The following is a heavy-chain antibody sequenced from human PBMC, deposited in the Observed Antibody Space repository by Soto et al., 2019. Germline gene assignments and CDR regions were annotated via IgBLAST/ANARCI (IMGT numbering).Heavy chain of an antibody. CDR1: GFTFSSYS. CDR2: ISSSSSYI. CDR3: ARDSDCDIVVVPAASDY. V-gene: IGHV3-21*01. Sequence: EVQLVESGGGLVKPGGSLRLSCAASGFTFSSYSMNWVRQAPGKGLEWVSSISSSSSYIYYADSVKGRFTISRDNAKNSLYLQMNSLRAEDTAVYYCARDSDCDIVVVPAASDYWGQGTLVTVSS. D-gene: IGHD2-2*01. J-gene: IGHJ4*02.